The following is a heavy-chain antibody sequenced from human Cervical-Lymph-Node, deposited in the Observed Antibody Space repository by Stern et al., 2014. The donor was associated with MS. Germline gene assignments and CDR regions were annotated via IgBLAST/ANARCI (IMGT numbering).Heavy chain of an antibody. CDR1: GFTFSDYS. CDR2: INSRSTTT. V-gene: IGHV3-48*01. CDR3: ARVGKTWEIRSFDI. D-gene: IGHD1-26*01. J-gene: IGHJ3*02. Sequence: EVQLVESGGGLVQPGGSLKLSCTASGFTFSDYSFNWVRQAPGKGLEWVAYINSRSTTTHYADSAKGRFTIFRDNAKNSIFLQMRGLRADDTAVFFCARVGKTWEIRSFDIWGQGTMVTVSS.